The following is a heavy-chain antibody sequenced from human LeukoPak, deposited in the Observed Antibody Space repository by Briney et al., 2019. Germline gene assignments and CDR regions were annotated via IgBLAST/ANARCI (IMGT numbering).Heavy chain of an antibody. V-gene: IGHV4-39*07. CDR1: GGSISSSTYY. CDR2: IYYSGTT. CDR3: ARDLRYSYADY. Sequence: TSETLSLTCTVSGGSISSSTYYWAWVRQPPGKGLEWIASIYYSGTTYYNPSLKSRVTISVDTSKNQFSLKLSSVTAADTAVYYCARDLRYSYADYWGQGTLVTVSS. D-gene: IGHD5-18*01. J-gene: IGHJ4*02.